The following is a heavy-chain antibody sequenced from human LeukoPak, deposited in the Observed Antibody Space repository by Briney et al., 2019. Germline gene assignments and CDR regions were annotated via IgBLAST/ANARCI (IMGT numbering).Heavy chain of an antibody. CDR1: GYTFTSYA. Sequence: ASVKVSCKASGYTFTSYAMHWVRQAPGQRLEWMGWINAGNGNTKYSQKFQGRVTITRDTSASTAYMELSSLRSEDTAVYYCARVRTRGVYAVGNWFDPWGQGTLVTVSS. J-gene: IGHJ5*02. CDR3: ARVRTRGVYAVGNWFDP. D-gene: IGHD2-8*01. CDR2: INAGNGNT. V-gene: IGHV1-3*01.